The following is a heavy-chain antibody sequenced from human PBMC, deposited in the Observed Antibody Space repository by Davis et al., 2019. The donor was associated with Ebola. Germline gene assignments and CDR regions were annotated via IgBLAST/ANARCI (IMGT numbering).Heavy chain of an antibody. D-gene: IGHD5-18*01. CDR2: FDPEETET. CDR1: GYSLTELS. J-gene: IGHJ4*02. V-gene: IGHV1-24*01. CDR3: ARVPSRGYSYGWGY. Sequence: ASVKVSCKVSGYSLTELSIHWVRQAPGKGLEWMGGFDPEETETIYAQKFQGRVTMTEDTSRDTAYMELSRLRSDDTAVYYCARVPSRGYSYGWGYWGQGTLVTVSS.